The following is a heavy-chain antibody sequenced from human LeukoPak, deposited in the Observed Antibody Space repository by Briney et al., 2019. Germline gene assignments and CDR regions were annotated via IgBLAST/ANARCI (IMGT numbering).Heavy chain of an antibody. J-gene: IGHJ4*02. CDR1: GFTFNNYA. CDR3: VKVGGCSGGSCYSGLWVFDY. D-gene: IGHD2-15*01. Sequence: GGSLRLSCSASGFTFNNYAMHWVRQAPGKGLEYISTIDNNGIFTYYADSVKDRFTVSRDNYKNTLYLQMSSLRAEDTAVYYCVKVGGCSGGSCYSGLWVFDYWGQGTLVTVSS. CDR2: IDNNGIFT. V-gene: IGHV3-64D*09.